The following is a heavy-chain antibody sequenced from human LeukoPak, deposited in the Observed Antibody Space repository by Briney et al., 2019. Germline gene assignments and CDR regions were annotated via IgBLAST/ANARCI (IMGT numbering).Heavy chain of an antibody. D-gene: IGHD6-13*01. J-gene: IGHJ6*02. V-gene: IGHV3-23*01. CDR2: ISGSGGST. CDR1: GFTFSSYA. CDR3: AKATDSSSWYYYYYGMDV. Sequence: GGFLRLSCAASGFTFSSYAMSWVRQAPGKGLEWVSAISGSGGSTYYADSVKGRFTISRDNSKNTLYLQMNSLRAEDTAVYYCAKATDSSSWYYYYYGMDVWGQGTTVTVSS.